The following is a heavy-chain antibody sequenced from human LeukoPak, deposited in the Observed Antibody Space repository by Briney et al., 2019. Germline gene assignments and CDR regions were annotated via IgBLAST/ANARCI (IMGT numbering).Heavy chain of an antibody. D-gene: IGHD3-3*01. CDR3: ARRVWSGYSYKGPFDY. J-gene: IGHJ4*02. CDR2: IIPIFGTA. Sequence: ASVKVSCKASGGTFSSYAISWVRQAPGQGLEWMGGIIPIFGTANYAQKFQGRVTITADESTSTAYMELSSLRSEDTAVYYCARRVWSGYSYKGPFDYWGQGTLVTVSS. V-gene: IGHV1-69*13. CDR1: GGTFSSYA.